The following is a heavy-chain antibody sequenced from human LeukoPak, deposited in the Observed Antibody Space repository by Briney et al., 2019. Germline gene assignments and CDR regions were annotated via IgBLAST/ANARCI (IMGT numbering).Heavy chain of an antibody. V-gene: IGHV1-3*01. Sequence: ASVKVSCKASGYTFTSYAMHWVRQAPGQRLEWMGWINAGNGNTKYSQKFQGRVTITRNTSAGTAYMELSSLRSEDTAVYYCASATAMAKGGFDYWGQGTLVTVSS. CDR2: INAGNGNT. CDR1: GYTFTSYA. CDR3: ASATAMAKGGFDY. J-gene: IGHJ4*02. D-gene: IGHD5-18*01.